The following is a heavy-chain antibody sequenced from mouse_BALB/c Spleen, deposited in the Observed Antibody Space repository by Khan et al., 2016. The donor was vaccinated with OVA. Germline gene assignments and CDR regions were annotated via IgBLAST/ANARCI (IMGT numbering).Heavy chain of an antibody. CDR1: GFSLSRYN. Sequence: QVQLKQSGPGLVAPSQSLSITCTVSGFSLSRYNIHWVRQPPGKGLEWLGMIWGGGGTDYNSTLKSRLSIRKDKSKSQVFLKMNSLQTDDTAMYYCARAYYRYDVYYAMDYWGQGTPVTVSS. D-gene: IGHD2-14*01. V-gene: IGHV2-6-4*01. CDR2: IWGGGGT. J-gene: IGHJ4*01. CDR3: ARAYYRYDVYYAMDY.